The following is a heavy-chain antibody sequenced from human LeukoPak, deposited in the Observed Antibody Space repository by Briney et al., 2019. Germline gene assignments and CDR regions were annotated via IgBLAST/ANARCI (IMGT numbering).Heavy chain of an antibody. J-gene: IGHJ4*02. CDR3: ARGSVNLEY. CDR2: ISSSSSYI. V-gene: IGHV3-21*01. D-gene: IGHD1-1*01. CDR1: GFTFSSYS. Sequence: GGSLRLSCAASGFTFSSYSMNWVGQAPGKGLEWVSFISSSSSYIYYADSVKGRFTISRDNAKNSLYLQMNSLRAEDTAVYYCARGSVNLEYWGQGTLVTVSS.